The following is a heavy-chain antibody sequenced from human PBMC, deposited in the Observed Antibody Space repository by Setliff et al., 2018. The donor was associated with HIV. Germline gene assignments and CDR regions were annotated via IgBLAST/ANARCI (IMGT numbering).Heavy chain of an antibody. J-gene: IGHJ4*02. CDR3: ARGPDYSSSPPFVY. CDR2: IYHSGST. Sequence: SETLSLTCAVYGGSFSGYYWSWIRQPPGKGLEWIGEIYHSGSTNYNPSLKSRVTISEDTSKNQFSLKLSSVTAADTAVYYCARGPDYSSSPPFVYWGQGTLVTVSS. V-gene: IGHV4-34*01. D-gene: IGHD6-6*01. CDR1: GGSFSGYY.